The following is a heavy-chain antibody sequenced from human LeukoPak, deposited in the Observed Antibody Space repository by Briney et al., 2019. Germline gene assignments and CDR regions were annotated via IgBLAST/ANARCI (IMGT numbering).Heavy chain of an antibody. Sequence: SQTLSLTCTVSGGSISSGGYYWSWIRQHPGKGLEWIGYIYYSGSTYYNPSLKSRVTISVDTSKNQFSLELSSVTAADTAVYYCARELVPAAIPVGRGFDPWGQGTLVTVSS. CDR3: ARELVPAAIPVGRGFDP. J-gene: IGHJ5*02. CDR1: GGSISSGGYY. D-gene: IGHD2-2*02. V-gene: IGHV4-31*03. CDR2: IYYSGST.